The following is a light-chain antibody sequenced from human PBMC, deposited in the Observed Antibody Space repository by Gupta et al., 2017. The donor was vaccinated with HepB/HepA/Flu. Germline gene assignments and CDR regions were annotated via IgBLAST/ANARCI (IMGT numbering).Light chain of an antibody. V-gene: IGLV2-23*02. CDR1: STDIGAYNL. Sequence: QPALPQPASASRPRLQSITMSCTGTSTDIGAYNLVSWYQKLLGTAPMLINYEVTKRPSGVSDRSSGSKSGTTAFTTISGLQAEDEAQYYCCSYAGNSGRTFGGGTRLTVL. CDR2: EVT. J-gene: IGLJ2*01. CDR3: CSYAGNSGRT.